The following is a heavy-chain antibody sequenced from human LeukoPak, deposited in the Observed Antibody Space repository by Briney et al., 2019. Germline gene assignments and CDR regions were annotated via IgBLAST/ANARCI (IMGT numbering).Heavy chain of an antibody. D-gene: IGHD3-3*01. CDR2: VSAYNGNT. Sequence: ASVKVSCKASGYTFTSYGISWVRQAPGQGLEWMGWVSAYNGNTNYAQKLQGRVTMTTDTSTSTAYMELRSLRSDDTAVYYCARDGYDFWSGLRVDYWGQGTLVTVSS. V-gene: IGHV1-18*01. J-gene: IGHJ4*02. CDR1: GYTFTSYG. CDR3: ARDGYDFWSGLRVDY.